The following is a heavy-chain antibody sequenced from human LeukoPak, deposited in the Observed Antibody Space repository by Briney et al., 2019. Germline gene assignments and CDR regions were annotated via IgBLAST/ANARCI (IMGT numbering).Heavy chain of an antibody. CDR3: ARSSSSSWKFDY. D-gene: IGHD6-13*01. CDR2: IIPILGIA. Sequence: SVKVSCKASGATFSSYAISWVRKAPGQGLEWMGRIIPILGIANYAQKFQGRVTITADKSTSTAYIELSSLRSEDTAVYYCARSSSSSWKFDYWGQGTLVTVSS. J-gene: IGHJ4*02. V-gene: IGHV1-69*04. CDR1: GATFSSYA.